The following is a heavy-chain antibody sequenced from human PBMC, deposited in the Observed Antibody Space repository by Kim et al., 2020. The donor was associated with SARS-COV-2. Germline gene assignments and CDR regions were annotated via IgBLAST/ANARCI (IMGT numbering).Heavy chain of an antibody. V-gene: IGHV3-9*01. CDR3: AKDTSSGWYREFDY. CDR2: ISWNSGSI. J-gene: IGHJ4*02. CDR1: GFTFDDYA. D-gene: IGHD6-19*01. Sequence: GGSLRLSCAASGFTFDDYAMHWVRQAPGKGLEWVSGISWNSGSIGYADSVKGRFTISRDNAKNSLYLQMNSLRAEDTALYYCAKDTSSGWYREFDYWGQG.